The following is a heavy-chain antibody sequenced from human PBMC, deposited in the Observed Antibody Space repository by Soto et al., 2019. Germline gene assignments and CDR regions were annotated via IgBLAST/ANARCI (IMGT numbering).Heavy chain of an antibody. CDR3: ARGGWYIDY. D-gene: IGHD6-19*01. V-gene: IGHV4-59*01. Sequence: SETLSLTCTVSGGSISSYYWSWIRQPPGKGLEWIGYIYYSGSTDYNPSLKSRVTMSVDTSKNQFSLKLTSVSAADTAVYYCARGGWYIDYWGQGIMVT. J-gene: IGHJ4*02. CDR1: GGSISSYY. CDR2: IYYSGST.